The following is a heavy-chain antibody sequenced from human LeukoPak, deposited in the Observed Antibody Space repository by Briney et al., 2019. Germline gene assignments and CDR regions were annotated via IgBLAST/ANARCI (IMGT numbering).Heavy chain of an antibody. CDR2: ISWNSGSI. Sequence: GGSLRLSCEASGFTFSSYSMNWVRQAPGKGLEWVSGISWNSGSIGYADSVKGRFTISRDNAKNSLYLQMNSLRDEDTALYYCAKDMLVDGSGSYYNVGGPYFDYWGQGTPVTVSS. J-gene: IGHJ4*02. D-gene: IGHD3-10*01. CDR3: AKDMLVDGSGSYYNVGGPYFDY. V-gene: IGHV3-9*01. CDR1: GFTFSSYS.